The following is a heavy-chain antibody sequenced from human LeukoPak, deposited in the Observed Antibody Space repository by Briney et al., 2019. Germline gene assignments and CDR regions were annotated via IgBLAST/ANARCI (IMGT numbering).Heavy chain of an antibody. CDR2: IYYSGST. D-gene: IGHD3-10*01. CDR1: GGSISSYY. J-gene: IGHJ6*02. CDR3: ARLLLWFWELFPNGMDV. Sequence: SETLSLTCTVSGGSISSYYWSWIRQPPGKGLEWIGYIYYSGSTNYNPSLKSRVTISVDTSKSQFSLKLSSVTAADTAVYYCARLLLWFWELFPNGMDVWGQGTTVTVS. V-gene: IGHV4-59*08.